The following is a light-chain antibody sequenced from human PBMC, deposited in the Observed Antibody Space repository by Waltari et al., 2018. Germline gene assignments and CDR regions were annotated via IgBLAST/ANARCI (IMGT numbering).Light chain of an antibody. V-gene: IGLV1-44*01. Sequence: QSVVTEPPTASGTPVPTVTISCFGEISNVGGNSVNWYQHLPGTAPRLLIYRSNERPSRVPDRFSGSNSGTSASLAISGLQSENEADYYCAAWDDTLSGVVFGGGTKLTVL. CDR1: ISNVGGNS. CDR3: AAWDDTLSGVV. J-gene: IGLJ2*01. CDR2: RSN.